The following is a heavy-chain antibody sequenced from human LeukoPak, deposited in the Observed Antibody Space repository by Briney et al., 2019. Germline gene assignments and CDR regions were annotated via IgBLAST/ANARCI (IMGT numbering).Heavy chain of an antibody. CDR1: GVSIRSSSYY. V-gene: IGHV4-39*07. D-gene: IGHD6-13*01. Sequence: SETLSLTCTVSGVSIRSSSYYWGWIRQPPGKGLEWIGSIYYSGSTYYNPSLKSRVTISVDTSKNQFSLQLSSVTPEDTAAYYCARDALAGSAAFDTWGQGTMVTVSS. CDR3: ARDALAGSAAFDT. J-gene: IGHJ3*02. CDR2: IYYSGST.